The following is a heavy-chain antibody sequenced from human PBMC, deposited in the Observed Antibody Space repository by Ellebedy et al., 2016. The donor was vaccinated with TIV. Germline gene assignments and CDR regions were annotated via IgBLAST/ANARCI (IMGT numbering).Heavy chain of an antibody. J-gene: IGHJ6*02. CDR3: AARRTLQSRASYYYYGMDV. CDR2: ISYDGSNN. V-gene: IGHV3-30-3*01. Sequence: GESLKISCAASGFTFSTYAIHWVRQAPGKGLVWVAVISYDGSNNYYADSVKGRFTISRDNSKNTLHLQMNSLRPEDTAVYYCAARRTLQSRASYYYYGMDVWGQGTTVTVSS. CDR1: GFTFSTYA. D-gene: IGHD4-11*01.